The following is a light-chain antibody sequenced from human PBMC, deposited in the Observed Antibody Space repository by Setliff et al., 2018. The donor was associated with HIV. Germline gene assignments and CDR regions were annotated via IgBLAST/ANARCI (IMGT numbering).Light chain of an antibody. V-gene: IGLV2-11*01. CDR3: CSYAGSYTFYV. CDR1: SSDVGGYNY. Sequence: LTQPRSVFGSPGQSVTISCTGTSSDVGGYNYVSWYQQHPGKAPKLMIYDVSERPSGVPDRFSGSKSANTASLTISGLQAEDEADYYCCSYAGSYTFYVFGTGTKVTVL. J-gene: IGLJ1*01. CDR2: DVS.